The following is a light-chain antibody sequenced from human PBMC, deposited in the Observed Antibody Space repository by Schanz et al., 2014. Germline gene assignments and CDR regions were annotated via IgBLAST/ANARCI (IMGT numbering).Light chain of an antibody. CDR3: CSFAGSHVV. Sequence: QSALTQPPSASGAPGQSVTISCTGTSSDVGGHDYVSWYQHHPGKAPKVMIYQVTKRPSGVSNRFSGSKSDNTASLTISGLQTEDEAHYYCCSFAGSHVVFGGGTKLTVL. J-gene: IGLJ2*01. CDR2: QVT. V-gene: IGLV2-8*01. CDR1: SSDVGGHDY.